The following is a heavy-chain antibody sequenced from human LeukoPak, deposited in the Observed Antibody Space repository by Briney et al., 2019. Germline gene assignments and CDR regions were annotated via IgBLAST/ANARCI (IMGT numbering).Heavy chain of an antibody. CDR1: GGTFSSYA. V-gene: IGHV1-69*06. Sequence: ASVKVSCKASGGTFSSYAISWVRQAPGQGLEWMGGIIPIFGTAKYAQKFQGRVTITADKSTSTAYMELSSLRAEDTAVYYCAKVAGRYDLAAFDIWGQGTMVTVSS. CDR2: IIPIFGTA. CDR3: AKVAGRYDLAAFDI. D-gene: IGHD2-2*01. J-gene: IGHJ3*02.